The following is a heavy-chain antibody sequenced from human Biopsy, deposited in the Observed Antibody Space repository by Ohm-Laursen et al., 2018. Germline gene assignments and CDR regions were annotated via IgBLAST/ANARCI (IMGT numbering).Heavy chain of an antibody. V-gene: IGHV4-59*02. Sequence: SDTLSLTCTVSGDSVTKYYWSWIRQPPGKGLEWIGHIYYSVMTNYDPPLQSRVSISVDTSRNQVSLTLSSVTAVDTAVYYCARDSGILNYGNFKYYHYYGMDVWGQGTKVTVSS. CDR3: ARDSGILNYGNFKYYHYYGMDV. CDR2: IYYSVMT. D-gene: IGHD4-11*01. J-gene: IGHJ6*02. CDR1: GDSVTKYY.